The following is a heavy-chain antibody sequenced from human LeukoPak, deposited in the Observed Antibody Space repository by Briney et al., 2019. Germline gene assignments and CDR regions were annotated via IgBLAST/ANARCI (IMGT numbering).Heavy chain of an antibody. V-gene: IGHV3-9*01. Sequence: PGGSLRLSCAAAGFTFDDYGMHWVRQVPGKGLEWVSGISWNSRSIGYADSVKGRFTISRDNAKNSLYLQMNSLRAEDTALYYCGKGSTYHYERIGYPPTDWGQGTLVTVSS. CDR3: GKGSTYHYERIGYPPTD. CDR2: ISWNSRSI. CDR1: GFTFDDYG. J-gene: IGHJ4*02. D-gene: IGHD3-22*01.